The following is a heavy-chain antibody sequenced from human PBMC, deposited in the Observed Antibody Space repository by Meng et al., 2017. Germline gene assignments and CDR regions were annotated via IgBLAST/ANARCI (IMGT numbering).Heavy chain of an antibody. CDR2: INHSGST. Sequence: SQTLSLTCAVYGGSFSGYYWSWIRQPPGKGLEWIGEINHSGSTNYNPSLKSRVTISVDTSKNQFSLKLSSVTAADTAVYYCARGNGFSMADPWGQGTLVTVSS. D-gene: IGHD2-8*01. J-gene: IGHJ5*02. V-gene: IGHV4-34*01. CDR3: ARGNGFSMADP. CDR1: GGSFSGYY.